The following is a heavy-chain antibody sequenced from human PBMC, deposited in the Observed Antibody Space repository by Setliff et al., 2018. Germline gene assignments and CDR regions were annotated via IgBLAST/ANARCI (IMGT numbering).Heavy chain of an antibody. Sequence: GASVKVSCKASGGTFSSYAISWVRQAPGQGLGWMGGIIPIFGTANYAQKFQGRVTITADESTSTAYMELSSLRSEDTAVYYCARSPGSGSYYNLNFPYYYYYYGMDVWGQGTTVTVSS. D-gene: IGHD3-10*01. V-gene: IGHV1-69*13. CDR1: GGTFSSYA. J-gene: IGHJ6*02. CDR3: ARSPGSGSYYNLNFPYYYYYYGMDV. CDR2: IIPIFGTA.